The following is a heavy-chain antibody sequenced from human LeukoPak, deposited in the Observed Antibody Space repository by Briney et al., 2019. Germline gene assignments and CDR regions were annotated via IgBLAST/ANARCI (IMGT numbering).Heavy chain of an antibody. Sequence: GGSLRLSCAASGFTFSSYSMNWVRQAPGKGLEWVSSISSSSSYICYADSVKGRFTISRDNAKNSLYLQMNSLRAEDTAVYYCASSPFASGYSHAFDIWGQGTMVTVSS. CDR3: ASSPFASGYSHAFDI. D-gene: IGHD3-22*01. CDR1: GFTFSSYS. V-gene: IGHV3-21*01. J-gene: IGHJ3*02. CDR2: ISSSSSYI.